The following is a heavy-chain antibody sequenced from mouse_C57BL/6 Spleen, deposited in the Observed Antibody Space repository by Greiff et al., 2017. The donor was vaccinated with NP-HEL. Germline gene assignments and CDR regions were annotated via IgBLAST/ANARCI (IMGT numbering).Heavy chain of an antibody. V-gene: IGHV1-52*01. CDR2: IDPSDSET. Sequence: QVQLQQPGAELVRPGSSVKLSCKASGYTFTSYWMHWVKQRPIQGLEWIGNIDPSDSETHYNQKFKDKATLTVDKSSSTAYMQLSSLTSEDSAVYYGARGGDGSSYYHYFDYWGQGTTLTVSS. CDR3: ARGGDGSSYYHYFDY. CDR1: GYTFTSYW. D-gene: IGHD1-1*01. J-gene: IGHJ2*01.